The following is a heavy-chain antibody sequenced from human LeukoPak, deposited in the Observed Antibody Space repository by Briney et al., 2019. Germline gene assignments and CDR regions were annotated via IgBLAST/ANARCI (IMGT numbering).Heavy chain of an antibody. CDR2: ISGGGDIT. CDR1: GFNFANHA. J-gene: IGHJ4*02. D-gene: IGHD2-21*02. Sequence: GGSLRLSCAASGFNFANHAMSWVRQTPGKGLEWVSAISGGGDITYYADSVKGRFTISRDNSKDTLFLQMHSLRPGDTAVYYCVREDTPATANYWGQGTLVTISS. CDR3: VREDTPATANY. V-gene: IGHV3-23*01.